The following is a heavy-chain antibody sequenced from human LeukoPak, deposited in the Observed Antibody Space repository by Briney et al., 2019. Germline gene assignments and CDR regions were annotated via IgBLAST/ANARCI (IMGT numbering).Heavy chain of an antibody. J-gene: IGHJ3*02. CDR2: VNPNSGGT. V-gene: IGHV1-2*02. Sequence: ASVKVSCKASGYTFIGYYMHWVRQAPGQGLEWMGWVNPNSGGTKYAQKFQGRVTMTRDTSISTVYMELSRLRSDDTAVYYCARVSDIVVVPAPLGVNEFDIWGQGTVVTVSS. D-gene: IGHD2-2*01. CDR3: ARVSDIVVVPAPLGVNEFDI. CDR1: GYTFIGYY.